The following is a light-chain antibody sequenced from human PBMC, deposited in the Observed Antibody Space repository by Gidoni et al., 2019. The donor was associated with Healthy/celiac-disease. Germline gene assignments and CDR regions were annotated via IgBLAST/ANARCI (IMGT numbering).Light chain of an antibody. Sequence: QSVLTQPPSASGTPGQSVTISCSGSSSNIGSNYVYWYQQLPGTAPKLLIYRNNQRPSGVPDRFSGSKSGTSASLAISGLRSEDEADYYCAAWDDSLSAHWVFGGGTKLTVL. J-gene: IGLJ3*02. V-gene: IGLV1-47*01. CDR1: SSNIGSNY. CDR2: RNN. CDR3: AAWDDSLSAHWV.